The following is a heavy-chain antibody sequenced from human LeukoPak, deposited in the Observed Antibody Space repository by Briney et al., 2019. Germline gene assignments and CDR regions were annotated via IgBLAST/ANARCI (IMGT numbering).Heavy chain of an antibody. CDR1: GFTFSSYS. CDR3: ARGSNYFDY. J-gene: IGHJ4*02. V-gene: IGHV5-51*01. D-gene: IGHD4-11*01. CDR2: IYPGDSDT. Sequence: GGSLRLSCAASGFTFSSYSMNWVCQMPGKGLEWMGIIYPGDSDTRYSPSFQGQVTISADKSISTAYLQWSSLKASDTAMYYCARGSNYFDYWGQGTLVTVSS.